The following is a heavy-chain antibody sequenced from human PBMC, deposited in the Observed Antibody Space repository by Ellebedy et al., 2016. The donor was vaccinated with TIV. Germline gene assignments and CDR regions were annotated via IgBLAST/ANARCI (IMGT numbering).Heavy chain of an antibody. Sequence: GGSLRLSCAASGFTFSSYAMSWVRQAPGKGLEWVSSINWNGGSTGYADSVKGRFTISRDNAKNSLYLQMNSLRAEDTALYHCASGYDYVWGSYRSDPYWGQGTLVTVSS. CDR1: GFTFSSYA. D-gene: IGHD3-16*02. CDR3: ASGYDYVWGSYRSDPY. J-gene: IGHJ4*02. CDR2: INWNGGST. V-gene: IGHV3-20*01.